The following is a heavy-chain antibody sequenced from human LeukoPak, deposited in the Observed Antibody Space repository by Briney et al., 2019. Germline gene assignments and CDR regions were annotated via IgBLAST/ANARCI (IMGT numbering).Heavy chain of an antibody. CDR1: GFTFSSYA. CDR2: ISDSGGST. Sequence: PGGSLRLSCAASGFTFSSYAMSWVRQAPGKGLEWVSAISDSGGSTYYTDSVKGRFTISRDNSKNTLYLQVNSLRADDTAVYYCARDFSLGSHNWFDPWGQGTVVTVSS. D-gene: IGHD3-10*01. CDR3: ARDFSLGSHNWFDP. J-gene: IGHJ5*02. V-gene: IGHV3-23*01.